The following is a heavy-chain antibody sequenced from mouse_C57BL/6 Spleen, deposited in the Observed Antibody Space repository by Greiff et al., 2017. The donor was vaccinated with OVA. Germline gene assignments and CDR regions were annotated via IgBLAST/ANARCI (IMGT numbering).Heavy chain of an antibody. CDR3: ARCPLYYYGSSYGDY. J-gene: IGHJ2*01. CDR1: GYTFTDYE. V-gene: IGHV1-15*01. D-gene: IGHD1-1*01. Sequence: VQLQQSGAELVRPGASVTLSCKASGYTFTDYEMHWVKQTPVHGLEWIGAIDPETGGTAYNQKFKGKATLTVDKSSSTAYMELRSLTSEDSAVYYCARCPLYYYGSSYGDYWGQGTTLTVSS. CDR2: IDPETGGT.